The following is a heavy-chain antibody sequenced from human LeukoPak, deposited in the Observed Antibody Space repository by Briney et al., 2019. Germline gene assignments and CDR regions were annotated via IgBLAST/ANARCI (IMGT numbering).Heavy chain of an antibody. CDR3: ASLFLCYGCSSSSASVNI. D-gene: IGHD6-6*01. Sequence: GGSLRLSCAVSGFTFSSYWMHWVRQAPGKGLVWVSRINSDGRRTTYAESVKGRFTISRDNAKNTLYLQMNSLRAEDTAVYYCASLFLCYGCSSSSASVNIWGQGTMVTVSS. J-gene: IGHJ3*02. CDR1: GFTFSSYW. V-gene: IGHV3-74*01. CDR2: INSDGRRT.